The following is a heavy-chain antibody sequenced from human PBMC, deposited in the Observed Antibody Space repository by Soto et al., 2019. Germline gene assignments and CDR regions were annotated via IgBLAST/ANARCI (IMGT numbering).Heavy chain of an antibody. D-gene: IGHD4-17*01. CDR2: LSSSGAST. Sequence: EVQLLESGGGLVQPGESLRLSCAAAGFTFSTYAMSWVRQAPGKGLEWVSSLSSSGASTSYADSVRGRFTNSRDNSKNSLYLQMSSLRAEDTALYYCAKLTYSVTTAFDYWGQGPLVTVSS. V-gene: IGHV3-23*01. J-gene: IGHJ4*02. CDR3: AKLTYSVTTAFDY. CDR1: GFTFSTYA.